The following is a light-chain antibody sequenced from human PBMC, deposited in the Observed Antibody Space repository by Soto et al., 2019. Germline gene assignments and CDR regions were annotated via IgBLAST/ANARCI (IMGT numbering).Light chain of an antibody. Sequence: QSALAQPASLSGAPGQSITISCTGNSSDVGSYNLVSWYQQHPGKAPKHMIYEVSKRPSGVSNRFSGSRSGNTASLTISGLQAEDEADYYCCSYAGSSTPYVFGTGTKVTVL. CDR2: EVS. CDR1: SSDVGSYNL. V-gene: IGLV2-23*02. J-gene: IGLJ1*01. CDR3: CSYAGSSTPYV.